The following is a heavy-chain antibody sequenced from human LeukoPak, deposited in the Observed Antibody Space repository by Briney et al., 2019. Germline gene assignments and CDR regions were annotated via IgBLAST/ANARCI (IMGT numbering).Heavy chain of an antibody. CDR1: GYTFTSYD. D-gene: IGHD6-13*01. CDR3: ARVEDSSSSVDP. V-gene: IGHV1-8*01. CDR2: MNPNSGNT. J-gene: IGHJ5*02. Sequence: ASVKVSCKASGYTFTSYDINWVRQATGQGLERMGWMNPNSGNTGYAQKFQGRVTMTRNTSISTAYMELSSLRSEDTAVYYCARVEDSSSSVDPWGQGTLVTVSS.